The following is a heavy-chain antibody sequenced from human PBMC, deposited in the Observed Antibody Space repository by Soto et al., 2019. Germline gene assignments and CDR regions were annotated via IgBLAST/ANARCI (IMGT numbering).Heavy chain of an antibody. Sequence: ASVKVSCKASGYTFTGYYMHWVRQAPGQGLEWMGWINPNSGGTNYAQKFQGWVTMTRDTSISTAYMELSRLRSDDTAVYYCARQQARITMVRGGPMGFDPWGQGTLVTVSS. CDR2: INPNSGGT. D-gene: IGHD3-10*01. CDR3: ARQQARITMVRGGPMGFDP. CDR1: GYTFTGYY. J-gene: IGHJ5*02. V-gene: IGHV1-2*04.